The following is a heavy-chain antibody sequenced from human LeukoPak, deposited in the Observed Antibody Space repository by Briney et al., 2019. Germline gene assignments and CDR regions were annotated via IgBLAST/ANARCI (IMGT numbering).Heavy chain of an antibody. D-gene: IGHD3-22*01. CDR3: ATTDGYYYDSSGYYGEYGMDV. CDR1: GGSVSINNW. J-gene: IGHJ6*02. CDR2: IYRDGTT. Sequence: PSGTLSLTCAVSGGSVSINNWWSWVRQPPGKGLEWIGEIYRDGTTNYNPSLRSRVTILADKSRNQFSLKLNSVTAADTAVYYCATTDGYYYDSSGYYGEYGMDVWGQGTTVTVSS. V-gene: IGHV4-4*02.